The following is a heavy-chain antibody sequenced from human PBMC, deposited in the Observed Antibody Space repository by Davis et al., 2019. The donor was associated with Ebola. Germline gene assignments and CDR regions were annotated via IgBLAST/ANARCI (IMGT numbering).Heavy chain of an antibody. D-gene: IGHD3-22*01. CDR1: GGSISSYY. CDR2: IYYSGST. CDR3: ARYARYYYDSSGYYYVLGWFDP. V-gene: IGHV4-59*08. Sequence: MPSETLSLTCTVSGGSISSYYWSWIRQPPGKGLEWIGYIYYSGSTNYNPSLKSRVTISVDTSKNQFSLKLSSVTAADTAVYYCARYARYYYDSSGYYYVLGWFDPWGQGTLVTVSS. J-gene: IGHJ5*02.